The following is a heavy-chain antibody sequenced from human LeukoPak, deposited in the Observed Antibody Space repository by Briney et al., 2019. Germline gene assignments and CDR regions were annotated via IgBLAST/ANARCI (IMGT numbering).Heavy chain of an antibody. D-gene: IGHD3-22*01. Sequence: SETLSLTCAVYGGSFSGYYWSWIRQPPGKGLEGIGEIDHSGSTNYNPSLKSRVTISVDTSKNQFSLKLSSVTAADTAVYYCARVGQDSSGYYYLDYWGQGTLVTVSS. CDR3: ARVGQDSSGYYYLDY. CDR2: IDHSGST. J-gene: IGHJ4*02. V-gene: IGHV4-34*01. CDR1: GGSFSGYY.